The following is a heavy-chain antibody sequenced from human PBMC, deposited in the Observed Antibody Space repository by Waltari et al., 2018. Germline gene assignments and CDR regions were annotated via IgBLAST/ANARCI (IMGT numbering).Heavy chain of an antibody. CDR3: ARHIDYDYSSGWFCDY. J-gene: IGHJ4*02. CDR2: IYPGDSDT. D-gene: IGHD6-19*01. Sequence: EVQLVQSGAEVKKPGESLKISCKGSGYSFTSYWIGWVRQLPGKGLEWVGIIYPGDSDTRYSPSFQGQVTISADKSISTAYLQWSSLKASDTAMYYCARHIDYDYSSGWFCDYWGQGTLVTVSS. CDR1: GYSFTSYW. V-gene: IGHV5-51*01.